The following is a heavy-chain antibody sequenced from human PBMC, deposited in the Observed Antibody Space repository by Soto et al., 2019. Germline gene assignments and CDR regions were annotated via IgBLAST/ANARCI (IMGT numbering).Heavy chain of an antibody. D-gene: IGHD3-10*01. J-gene: IGHJ1*01. CDR1: GFTFKNAW. V-gene: IGHV3-15*01. CDR3: STALWPIGEAYFPP. Sequence: EVQLVESGGGLVTPGGSLTLSCAASGFTFKNAWMNWVREAPGKGLEWVGRTKSRIDGGTIDLAAPVKGRLTVSRDAANNILYLQITSLKTEDSALYYCSTALWPIGEAYFPPGGEGSLGSVSS. CDR2: TKSRIDGGTI.